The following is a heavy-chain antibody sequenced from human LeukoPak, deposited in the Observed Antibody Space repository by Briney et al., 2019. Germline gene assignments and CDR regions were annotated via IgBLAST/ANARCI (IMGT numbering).Heavy chain of an antibody. V-gene: IGHV1-2*02. CDR3: ARAGWGYSSSWDYYYYRDV. D-gene: IGHD6-13*01. CDR1: GYTFTGYY. CDR2: INPNSGGT. J-gene: IGHJ6*03. Sequence: GASVKVSCKASGYTFTGYYMHWVRQAPGQGLEWMGWINPNSGGTNHAQKFQGRVTMTRDTSISTAYMELSRLRSDDTAVYYCARAGWGYSSSWDYYYYRDVWGKGPRVTVS.